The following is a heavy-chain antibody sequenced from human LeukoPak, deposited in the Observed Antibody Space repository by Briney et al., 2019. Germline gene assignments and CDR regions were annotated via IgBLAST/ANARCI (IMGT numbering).Heavy chain of an antibody. CDR2: INPSGGST. CDR1: GYTFTSYY. CDR3: ARDQGCSGGSCYAPNAFDI. V-gene: IGHV1-46*01. Sequence: GASVKVSCKAFGYTFTSYYMHWVRQAPGQGLEWMGIINPSGGSTSYAQKFQGRVTMTRDMSTSTVYMELSSLRSEDTAVYYCARDQGCSGGSCYAPNAFDIWGQGTMVTVSS. J-gene: IGHJ3*02. D-gene: IGHD2-15*01.